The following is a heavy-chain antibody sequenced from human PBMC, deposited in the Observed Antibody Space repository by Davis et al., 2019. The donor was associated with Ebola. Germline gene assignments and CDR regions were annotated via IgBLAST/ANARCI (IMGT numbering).Heavy chain of an antibody. CDR3: ARSLGYYYVNYYGMDV. D-gene: IGHD3-22*01. CDR1: GYTFTSYD. V-gene: IGHV1-8*01. Sequence: AASVKVSCKASGYTFTSYDINWVRQATGQGLEWMGWMNPNSGNTGYAQKFQGRVTMTRNTSISTAYMELSSLRSEDTAVYYCARSLGYYYVNYYGMDVWGQGTTVTVSS. J-gene: IGHJ6*02. CDR2: MNPNSGNT.